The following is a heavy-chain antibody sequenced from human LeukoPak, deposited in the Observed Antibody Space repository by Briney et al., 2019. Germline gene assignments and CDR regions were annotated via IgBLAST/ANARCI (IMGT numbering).Heavy chain of an antibody. J-gene: IGHJ4*02. CDR3: ARGHDYGDYVIFFDY. D-gene: IGHD4-17*01. Sequence: ASVKVSCKASGYTFTGYYMHWVRQAPGQGLEWMGWINPNSGGTNYAQKFQGRVTMTRDTSISTAYMELSRLRSDDTAVYYCARGHDYGDYVIFFDYWGQGTLVTVSS. V-gene: IGHV1-2*02. CDR2: INPNSGGT. CDR1: GYTFTGYY.